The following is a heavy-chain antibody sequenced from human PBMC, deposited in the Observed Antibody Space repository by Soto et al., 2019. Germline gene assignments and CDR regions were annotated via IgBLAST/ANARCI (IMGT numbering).Heavy chain of an antibody. Sequence: SETLSLTCTVSGGSISSYYWSWIRQPPGKGLEWIGYIYYSGSTNYNPSLKSRVTISVDTSKNQFSLKLSSVTAADTAVYYCASQVPYGGYDLSEFDYWGQGTLVTVSS. CDR3: ASQVPYGGYDLSEFDY. J-gene: IGHJ4*02. CDR1: GGSISSYY. V-gene: IGHV4-59*01. D-gene: IGHD5-12*01. CDR2: IYYSGST.